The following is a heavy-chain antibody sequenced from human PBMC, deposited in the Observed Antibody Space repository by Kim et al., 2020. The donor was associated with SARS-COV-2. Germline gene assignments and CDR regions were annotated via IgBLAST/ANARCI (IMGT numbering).Heavy chain of an antibody. CDR3: ARNRRGILGASSVPKYYYYYGMDV. CDR2: IYPGDSDT. CDR1: GYSFTSYW. Sequence: GESLKISCKGSGYSFTSYWIGWVRQMPGKGLEWMGIIYPGDSDTRYSPSFQGQVTISADKSISTAYLQWSSLKASDTAMYYCARNRRGILGASSVPKYYYYYGMDVWGQGTTVTVSS. J-gene: IGHJ6*02. D-gene: IGHD3-10*01. V-gene: IGHV5-51*01.